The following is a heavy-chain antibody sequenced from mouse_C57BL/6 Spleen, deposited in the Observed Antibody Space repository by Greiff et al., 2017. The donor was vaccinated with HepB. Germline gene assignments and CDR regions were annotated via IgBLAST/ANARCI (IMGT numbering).Heavy chain of an antibody. Sequence: QVQLQQSGAELVRPGASVKLSCKASGYTFTDYYINWVKQRPGQGLEWIARIYPGSGNTYYNEKFKGKATLTAEKSSSTAYMQLSSLTSEDSAVYFCARSNWDYWGQGTLVTVSA. CDR1: GYTFTDYY. CDR2: IYPGSGNT. J-gene: IGHJ3*01. V-gene: IGHV1-76*01. CDR3: ARSNWDY. D-gene: IGHD4-1*01.